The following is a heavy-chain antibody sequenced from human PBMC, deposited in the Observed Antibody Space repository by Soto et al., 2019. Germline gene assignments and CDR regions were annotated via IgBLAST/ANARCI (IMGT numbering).Heavy chain of an antibody. V-gene: IGHV3-30-3*01. CDR2: ISYDGSIE. J-gene: IGHJ4*02. D-gene: IGHD3-10*01. Sequence: QVQLVESGGGVVQPGRSLKLSCAASGFTFTSFSMQWVRQAPGKGLEWVAVISYDGSIEYYADSEKGRFTISRDNSKNTMYLQMYSLRTEDTAVYFCAREWSTSGDLDYWGQGTLVTVSS. CDR1: GFTFTSFS. CDR3: AREWSTSGDLDY.